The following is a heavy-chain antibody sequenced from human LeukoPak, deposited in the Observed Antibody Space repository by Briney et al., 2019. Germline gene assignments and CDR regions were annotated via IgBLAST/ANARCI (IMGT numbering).Heavy chain of an antibody. V-gene: IGHV3-30*04. CDR3: AREYYYDSSGYYSHFDY. Sequence: PGGSLRLSCAASGFTFSSYVMHWVRQAPGKGLEWVAIISYDGSNEYYADSVKGRFTISRDNSKNTLYLQMNSLRAADTAVYYCAREYYYDSSGYYSHFDYWGQGTLVTVSS. CDR1: GFTFSSYV. CDR2: ISYDGSNE. J-gene: IGHJ4*02. D-gene: IGHD3-22*01.